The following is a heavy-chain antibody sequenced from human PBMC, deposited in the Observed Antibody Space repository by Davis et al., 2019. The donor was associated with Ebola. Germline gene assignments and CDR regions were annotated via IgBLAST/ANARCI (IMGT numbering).Heavy chain of an antibody. CDR1: GFTFSNAW. CDR3: STPFHCGGNCHLFDY. D-gene: IGHD2-21*01. J-gene: IGHJ4*02. V-gene: IGHV3-15*01. Sequence: PGGSLRLSCVASGFTFSNAWMTWVRQAPGKGLEWVGRIKSKTDGATTDYAAPVKGRFTISRDDLKNTLYLQMNSLKTEDTAIYYCSTPFHCGGNCHLFDYWGQGTLITVSS. CDR2: IKSKTDGATT.